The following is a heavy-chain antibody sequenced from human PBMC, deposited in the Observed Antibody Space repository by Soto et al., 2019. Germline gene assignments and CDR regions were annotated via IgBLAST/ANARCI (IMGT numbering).Heavy chain of an antibody. J-gene: IGHJ4*02. CDR3: AKDGGHRYGYFDY. V-gene: IGHV3-23*01. CDR1: GFTFSSYA. CDR2: ISGSGGST. Sequence: GESLKISCAASGFTFSSYAMSWVRQAPGKGLEWVSAISGSGGSTYYADSVKGRFTISRDNSKNTLYLQMNSLRAEDTAVYYCAKDGGHRYGYFDYWGQGTLVTVSS. D-gene: IGHD5-18*01.